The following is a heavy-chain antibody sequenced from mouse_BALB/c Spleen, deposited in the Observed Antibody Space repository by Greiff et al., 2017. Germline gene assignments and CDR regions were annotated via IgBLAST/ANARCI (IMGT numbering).Heavy chain of an antibody. D-gene: IGHD2-1*01. CDR3: AREGGNYGNSFDY. CDR2: INSNGGST. J-gene: IGHJ2*01. V-gene: IGHV5-6-3*01. Sequence: EVMLVESGGGLVQPGGSLKLSCAASGFTFSSYGMSWVRQTPDKRLELVATINSNGGSTYYPDSVKGRFTISRDNAKNTLYLQMSSLKSEDTAMYYCAREGGNYGNSFDYWGQGTTLTVSS. CDR1: GFTFSSYG.